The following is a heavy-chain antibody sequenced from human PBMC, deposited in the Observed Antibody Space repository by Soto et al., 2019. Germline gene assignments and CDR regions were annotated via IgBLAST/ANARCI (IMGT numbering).Heavy chain of an antibody. D-gene: IGHD1-26*01. V-gene: IGHV3-23*01. CDR2: ISGSAGSA. Sequence: EVQLLESGGGLVQPGGSLRLSCTAFGFTFSSYAMSWVRQAPGEGLEWVSTISGSAGSADYAASVKSRFTISRDNSKNTLYVQMNSLRDEDTAVYYCAHSMRGSYSPFDYWGHGTMVTVSS. CDR3: AHSMRGSYSPFDY. CDR1: GFTFSSYA. J-gene: IGHJ4*01.